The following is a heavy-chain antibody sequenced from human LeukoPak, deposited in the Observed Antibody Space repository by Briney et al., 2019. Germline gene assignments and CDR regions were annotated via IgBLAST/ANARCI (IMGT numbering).Heavy chain of an antibody. CDR3: ARELRTFDY. Sequence: GGSLRLSCAASGFTFSSYWMTWVRQPPGKGLEWVANIQQNGNEKNYVDSVEGRFTISRDNAKNSLYLQMNSLRAEDTAVYYCARELRTFDYWGQGTLVTVSS. D-gene: IGHD3-16*01. J-gene: IGHJ4*02. V-gene: IGHV3-7*01. CDR2: IQQNGNEK. CDR1: GFTFSSYW.